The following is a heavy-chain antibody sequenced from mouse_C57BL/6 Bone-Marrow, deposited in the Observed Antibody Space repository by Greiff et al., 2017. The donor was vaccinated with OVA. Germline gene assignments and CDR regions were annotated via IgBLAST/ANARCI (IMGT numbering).Heavy chain of an antibody. CDR2: ISSGGSYT. D-gene: IGHD1-1*01. Sequence: EVKLVESGGDLVKPGGSLKLSCAASGFTFSSYGMSWVRQTPDKRLEWVATISSGGSYTYYPDSVKGRFTISRDNAKNTLYLQMSSLKSEDTAMYYCAITPVVDWYFDVWGTGTTLTVSS. CDR3: AITPVVDWYFDV. V-gene: IGHV5-6*01. CDR1: GFTFSSYG. J-gene: IGHJ1*03.